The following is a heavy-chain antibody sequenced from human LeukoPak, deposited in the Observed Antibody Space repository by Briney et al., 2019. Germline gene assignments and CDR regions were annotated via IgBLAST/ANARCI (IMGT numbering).Heavy chain of an antibody. Sequence: SETLSLTCAVYGGSFSGYYWTWIRQPPGKGLEWIGEINHSGSTNYNPSLKSRVTISVDTSKNQFSLKLSSVTAADTAVYYCARHLDWFDPWGRGTLVTVSS. D-gene: IGHD3-3*02. CDR1: GGSFSGYY. J-gene: IGHJ5*02. CDR2: INHSGST. CDR3: ARHLDWFDP. V-gene: IGHV4-34*01.